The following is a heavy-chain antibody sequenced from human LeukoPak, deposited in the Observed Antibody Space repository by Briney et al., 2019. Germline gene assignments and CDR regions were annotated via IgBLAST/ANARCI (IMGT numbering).Heavy chain of an antibody. CDR1: GFTFSSYA. CDR2: ISYDGSNK. D-gene: IGHD5-24*01. J-gene: IGHJ4*02. CDR3: ARGRDGYKY. Sequence: GGSLRLSCAASGFTFSSYAMHWVRQAPGKGLEWVAVISYDGSNKYYADSVKGRFTISRDNSKNTLYLQMNSLRAEDTAVYFCARGRDGYKYWGQGTLVTVSS. V-gene: IGHV3-30*04.